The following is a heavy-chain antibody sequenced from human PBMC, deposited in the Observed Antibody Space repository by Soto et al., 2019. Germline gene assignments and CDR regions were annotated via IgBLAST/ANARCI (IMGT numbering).Heavy chain of an antibody. CDR3: PRTPRAGFQDGLDV. CDR2: VIPVFDTP. J-gene: IGHJ6*02. Sequence: QVQLVQCGSEVKKPGSSVKVSCEISGGSFSSYAISWVRQAPGQGLEWMGGVIPVFDTPIYAQKFQGRVTISADESTRTGHMELRSLRSDDTAVYYCPRTPRAGFQDGLDVWGQGTSVTVSS. CDR1: GGSFSSYA. V-gene: IGHV1-69*01. D-gene: IGHD6-13*01.